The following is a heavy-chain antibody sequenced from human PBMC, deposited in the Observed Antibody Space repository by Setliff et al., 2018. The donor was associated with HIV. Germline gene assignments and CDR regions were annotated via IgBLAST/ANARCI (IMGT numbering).Heavy chain of an antibody. Sequence: PSETLSLTCAVSGGSISSNWWSWVRQSPGKGLEWIGEIYHSGSTHYNPSLQSRVTISVDKSKSQFSLKLNSVTAADTAVYYCGGNGYYSIDYWGQGTLVTGS. V-gene: IGHV4-4*02. D-gene: IGHD3-22*01. CDR1: GGSISSNW. J-gene: IGHJ4*02. CDR2: IYHSGST. CDR3: GGNGYYSIDY.